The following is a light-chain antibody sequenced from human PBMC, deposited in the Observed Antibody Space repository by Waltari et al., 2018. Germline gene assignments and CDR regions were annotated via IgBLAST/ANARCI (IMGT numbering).Light chain of an antibody. Sequence: QAVLTQPSSLSATPGASASLTCTLRSGINVGTYRIYWYQQKPGSPPQYPLRYKSDSDKQQGSGVPSRFSGSKDVSANAGILLISGRQSEDEADYYCMIWHGSAAVFGGGTQLTVL. V-gene: IGLV5-45*03. CDR2: YKSDSDK. CDR3: MIWHGSAAV. J-gene: IGLJ7*01. CDR1: SGINVGTYR.